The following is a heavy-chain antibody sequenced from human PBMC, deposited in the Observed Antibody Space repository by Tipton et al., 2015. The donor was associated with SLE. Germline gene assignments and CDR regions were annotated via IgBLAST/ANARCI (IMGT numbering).Heavy chain of an antibody. CDR1: GGSFSGYY. Sequence: TLSLTCAVYGGSFSGYYWSWIRQPPGKGLEWIGEINHSGSTNYNPSLKSRVTISVDTSKNQFSLKLSSVTAADTAVYYCARMDTAMVKAFDIWGQGTMVTVSS. V-gene: IGHV4-34*01. J-gene: IGHJ3*02. CDR2: INHSGST. D-gene: IGHD5-18*01. CDR3: ARMDTAMVKAFDI.